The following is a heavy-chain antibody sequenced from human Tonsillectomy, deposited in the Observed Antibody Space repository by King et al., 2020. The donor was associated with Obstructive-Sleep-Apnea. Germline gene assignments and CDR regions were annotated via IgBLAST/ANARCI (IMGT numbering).Heavy chain of an antibody. D-gene: IGHD3-22*01. CDR3: AREGGYYDSSGYAPIFDY. J-gene: IGHJ4*02. CDR1: GVTFSSYS. CDR2: ISSGGTTI. V-gene: IGHV3-48*03. Sequence: VQLVESGGGLVQPGGSLRLSCAASGVTFSSYSLHWVRQAPGKGLEWRSYISSGGTTIYLADSLPGRFTISRDNAKNSRSLQINILSAEDTAVYFCAREGGYYDSSGYAPIFDYWGQGTLVTVSS.